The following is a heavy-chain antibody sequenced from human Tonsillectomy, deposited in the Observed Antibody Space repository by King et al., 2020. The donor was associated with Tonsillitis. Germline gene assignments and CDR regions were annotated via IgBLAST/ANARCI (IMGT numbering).Heavy chain of an antibody. D-gene: IGHD3-16*01. CDR3: AREFWGAGDY. Sequence: VQLVESGGGLIQPGGSLRLSCAASGFAFSTYWMFWVRQGPGKGLEWVSRISPDGTYIRYADSMMGRFTISRDNAKNTLFLQLRSLRADDTALYYCAREFWGAGDYWGQGTQVMVSS. V-gene: IGHV3-74*01. J-gene: IGHJ4*02. CDR1: GFAFSTYW. CDR2: ISPDGTYI.